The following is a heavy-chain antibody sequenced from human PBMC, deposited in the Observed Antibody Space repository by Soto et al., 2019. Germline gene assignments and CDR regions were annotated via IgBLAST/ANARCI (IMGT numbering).Heavy chain of an antibody. V-gene: IGHV5-51*01. CDR3: ARNGKAAVPRRWLPPDY. Sequence: GESLKISCKGSGYSFTSYWIGWVRQMPGKGLEWMGIIYPGDSDTRYSPSFQGQVTISADKSISTAYLQWSSLKASDTAMYYCARNGKAAVPRRWLPPDYWGQGTLVTVSS. J-gene: IGHJ4*02. CDR2: IYPGDSDT. D-gene: IGHD6-13*01. CDR1: GYSFTSYW.